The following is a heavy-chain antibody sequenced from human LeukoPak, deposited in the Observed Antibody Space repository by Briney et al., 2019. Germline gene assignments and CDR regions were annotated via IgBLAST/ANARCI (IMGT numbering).Heavy chain of an antibody. CDR1: GFTVSSNY. J-gene: IGHJ4*02. V-gene: IGHV3-53*01. D-gene: IGHD1-7*01. CDR3: ARDQGGTIDY. CDR2: IYSGGST. Sequence: GGSLRLSCAASGFTVSSNYMSWVRQAPGKGLEWVSIIYSGGSTLYADSVKGRFTISRDNSKNTLYLQMNSLRAEDTAVYYCARDQGGTIDYWGQGTLVTVSS.